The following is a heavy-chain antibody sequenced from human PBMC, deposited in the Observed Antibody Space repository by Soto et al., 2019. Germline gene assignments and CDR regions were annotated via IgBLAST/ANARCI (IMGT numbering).Heavy chain of an antibody. CDR2: ISGRGDRT. CDR3: ARDYGYYDSSGYRGTHYSFDY. CDR1: EFTFSNCA. D-gene: IGHD3-22*01. J-gene: IGHJ4*02. V-gene: IGHV3-23*01. Sequence: PGGSLRLSCAASEFTFSNCAMSWVRQAPGEGLEWVSAISGRGDRTYYRDSVKGRFTISRDNSKNTLYLQMNSLRAEDTAVYYCARDYGYYDSSGYRGTHYSFDYWGQGTLVTVSS.